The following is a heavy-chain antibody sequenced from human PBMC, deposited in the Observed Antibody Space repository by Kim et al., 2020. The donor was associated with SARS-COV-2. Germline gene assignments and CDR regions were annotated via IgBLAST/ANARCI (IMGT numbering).Heavy chain of an antibody. CDR1: GGTFSSYA. CDR2: IIPIFGTA. V-gene: IGHV1-69*13. D-gene: IGHD6-19*01. CDR3: ARGGEVLGYGSGGGDY. J-gene: IGHJ4*02. Sequence: SVKVSCKASGGTFSSYAISWVRQAPGQGLEWMGGIIPIFGTANYAQKFQGRVTITADESTSTAYMELSSLRSEDTAVYYCARGGEVLGYGSGGGDYWGQGTLVTVSS.